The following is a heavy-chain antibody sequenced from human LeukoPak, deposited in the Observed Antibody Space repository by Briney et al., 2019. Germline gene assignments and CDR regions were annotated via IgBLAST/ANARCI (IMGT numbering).Heavy chain of an antibody. D-gene: IGHD4/OR15-4a*01. V-gene: IGHV3-23*01. CDR1: GFTFSDYV. CDR3: AKRKESTMVAPGNFFDY. J-gene: IGHJ4*02. Sequence: GGSLRLSCAASGFTFSDYVMSRVRQAPGKGLEWVSTITSGGTTYYTDSVKGRFTISRDNSKNTLYLQMNSLRAEDTAVYYCAKRKESTMVAPGNFFDYWGQGTLVTVSS. CDR2: ITSGGTT.